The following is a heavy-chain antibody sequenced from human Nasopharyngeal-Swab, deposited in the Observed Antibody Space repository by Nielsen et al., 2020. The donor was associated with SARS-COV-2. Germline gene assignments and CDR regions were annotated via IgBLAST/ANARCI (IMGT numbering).Heavy chain of an antibody. CDR3: ARHYYGMDV. J-gene: IGHJ6*02. Sequence: GESLKISCAASGFTFSSYDMHWVRQATGKGLEWVSAIGAAGDTYYPGSVKGRFTISRENAKNSLYLQMNSLRAGDTAVYYCARHYYGMDVWGQGTTVTVSS. CDR2: IGAAGDT. V-gene: IGHV3-13*01. CDR1: GFTFSSYD.